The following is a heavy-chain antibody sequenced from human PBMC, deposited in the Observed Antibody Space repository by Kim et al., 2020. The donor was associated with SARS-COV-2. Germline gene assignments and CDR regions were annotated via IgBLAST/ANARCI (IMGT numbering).Heavy chain of an antibody. Sequence: GGSLRLSCAASGFTFSSYAMSWVRQAPGKGLEWVSAISGSGGSTYYADSVKGWFTISRDNSKNTLYLQMNSLRAEDTAVYYCASPYYDSSGYYYGGFDYWGQGTLVTVSS. D-gene: IGHD3-22*01. CDR3: ASPYYDSSGYYYGGFDY. J-gene: IGHJ4*02. CDR1: GFTFSSYA. CDR2: ISGSGGST. V-gene: IGHV3-23*01.